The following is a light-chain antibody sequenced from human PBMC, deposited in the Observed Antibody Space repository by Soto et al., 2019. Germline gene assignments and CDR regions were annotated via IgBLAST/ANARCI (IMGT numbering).Light chain of an antibody. CDR2: GAS. V-gene: IGKV3-15*01. Sequence: EIVMTQSPATLSVSPGARATLSCRASQSVASNLAWFQQKPGQAARLLIYGASTRATGIPARFSGSGSGTEFNLTISSLQSEDFAVYYCQQLKSSPLTFGGGTKVEIK. CDR1: QSVASN. CDR3: QQLKSSPLT. J-gene: IGKJ4*01.